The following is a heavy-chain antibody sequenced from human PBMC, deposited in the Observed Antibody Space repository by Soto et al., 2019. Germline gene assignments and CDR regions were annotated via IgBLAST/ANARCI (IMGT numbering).Heavy chain of an antibody. CDR3: ARSGDNYNRLDY. CDR2: SSNSGTFS. D-gene: IGHD1-1*01. Sequence: GGSLRLSCEGSGFTFSDYYISWIRQAPGKGLEWISYSSNSGTFSRYADSVKGRFSISRDNTKNLQYLQMNSLRAEDTAVYYCARSGDNYNRLDYWGQGTPVTVSS. J-gene: IGHJ4*02. CDR1: GFTFSDYY. V-gene: IGHV3-11*06.